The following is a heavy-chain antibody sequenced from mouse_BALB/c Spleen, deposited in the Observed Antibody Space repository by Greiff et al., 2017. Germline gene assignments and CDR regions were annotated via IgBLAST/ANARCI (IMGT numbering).Heavy chain of an antibody. CDR2: ISDGGSYT. V-gene: IGHV5-4*02. J-gene: IGHJ4*01. CDR3: ARGEYYGSSPYAMDY. D-gene: IGHD1-1*01. CDR1: GFTFSDYY. Sequence: EVQRVESGGGLVKPGGSLKLSCAASGFTFSDYYMYWVRQTPEKRLEWVATISDGGSYTYYPDSVKGRFTISRDNAKNNLYLQMSSLKSEDTAMYYCARGEYYGSSPYAMDYWGQGTSVTVSS.